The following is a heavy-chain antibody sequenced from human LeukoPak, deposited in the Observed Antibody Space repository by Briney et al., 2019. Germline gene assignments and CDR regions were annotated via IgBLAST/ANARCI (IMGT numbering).Heavy chain of an antibody. Sequence: SETLSLTCTVSGGSISSYYWSWIRQPPGKGLEWIGYTYYSGSTNYNPSLKSRVTISVDTSKNQFSLKLSSVTAADTAVYYCARLQVFTIFGVVTNWFDPWGQGTLVTVSS. CDR2: TYYSGST. J-gene: IGHJ5*02. CDR1: GGSISSYY. CDR3: ARLQVFTIFGVVTNWFDP. V-gene: IGHV4-59*08. D-gene: IGHD3-3*01.